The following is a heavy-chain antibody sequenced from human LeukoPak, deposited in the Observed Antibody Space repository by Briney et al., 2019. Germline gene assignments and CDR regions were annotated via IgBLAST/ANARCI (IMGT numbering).Heavy chain of an antibody. CDR1: GDSISSNSAA. D-gene: IGHD3-10*01. V-gene: IGHV6-1*01. CDR2: TYYRSKWYN. J-gene: IGHJ6*03. Sequence: SQTLSLTCAISGDSISSNSAAWNWIRQSPSRGLEWLGRTYYRSKWYNDYAVSVKSRITINPDTSKNQFSLQLNSVTPEDTAVYYCARESWGFGEFYYYMDVWGKGTTVTVSS. CDR3: ARESWGFGEFYYYMDV.